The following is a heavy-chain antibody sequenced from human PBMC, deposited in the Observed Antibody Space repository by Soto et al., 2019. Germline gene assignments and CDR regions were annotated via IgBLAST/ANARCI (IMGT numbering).Heavy chain of an antibody. D-gene: IGHD6-6*01. CDR1: GGSFTSNNW. CDR3: ARVELPSIAARWGPQTTHYYYGMDV. J-gene: IGHJ6*02. V-gene: IGHV4-4*02. Sequence: SETLSLTCAVSGGSFTSNNWWTWVRQPPGQGLEWIGEIYRTGSTNYNPSLKSRVTISVDTSKNQFSLKLSSVTAADTAVYYCARVELPSIAARWGPQTTHYYYGMDVWGQGTTVTV. CDR2: IYRTGST.